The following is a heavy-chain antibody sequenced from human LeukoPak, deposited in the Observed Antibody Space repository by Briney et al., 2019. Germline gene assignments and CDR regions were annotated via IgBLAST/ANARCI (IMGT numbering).Heavy chain of an antibody. CDR3: ARDITIFGVVAQTDV. CDR2: ISDNGSPI. J-gene: IGHJ6*04. Sequence: PGGSLRLSCAASGFTFSCHYMSWIRQAPGKGLEWVSYISDNGSPIYYADSVQGRFTISRDNANSSLYLQMNSLRAEDTAVYYCARDITIFGVVAQTDVWGKGTTVTVSS. V-gene: IGHV3-11*01. CDR1: GFTFSCHY. D-gene: IGHD3-3*01.